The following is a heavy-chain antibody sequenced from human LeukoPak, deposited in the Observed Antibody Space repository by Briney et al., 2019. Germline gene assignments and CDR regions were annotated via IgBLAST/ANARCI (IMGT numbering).Heavy chain of an antibody. V-gene: IGHV4-34*01. J-gene: IGHJ4*02. CDR2: INHSGST. Sequence: ASETLSLTCAVYGGSFSGYYWSWIRQPPGKGLEWIGGINHSGSTNYNPSLKSRVTISVDTSKNQFSLKLSSVTAADTAVYYCARGGGYYSNYFDYWGQGTLVTVSS. CDR3: ARGGGYYSNYFDY. CDR1: GGSFSGYY. D-gene: IGHD3-22*01.